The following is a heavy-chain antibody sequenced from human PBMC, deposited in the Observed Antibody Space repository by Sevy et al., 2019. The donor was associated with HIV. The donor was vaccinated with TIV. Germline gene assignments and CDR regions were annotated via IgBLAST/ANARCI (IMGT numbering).Heavy chain of an antibody. CDR2: ISGSDGTT. J-gene: IGHJ6*02. CDR1: EFTFSNYA. D-gene: IGHD4-17*01. V-gene: IGHV3-11*01. CDR3: ARDHVKDGDFGDYYYYAMDV. Sequence: GGSLRLSCETSEFTFSNYAMSWVRQAPGKGLEWVSYISGSDGTTFYADSVKGRFTISRDNAKNSLYLQMNSLRAEDTAMYYCARDHVKDGDFGDYYYYAMDVWGQWTTVTVSS.